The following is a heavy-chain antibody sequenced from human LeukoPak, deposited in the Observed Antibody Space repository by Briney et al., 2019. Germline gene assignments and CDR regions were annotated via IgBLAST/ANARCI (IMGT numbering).Heavy chain of an antibody. Sequence: GGSLRLSCAASGFTFSSYSMNWVRQVPGKGLEWVSSISSSSSYIYYADSVKGRFTISRDNAKNSLYLQMNSLRAEDTAVYYCARDLPPRWEYDSSGYADYWGQGTLVTVSS. J-gene: IGHJ4*02. CDR3: ARDLPPRWEYDSSGYADY. CDR2: ISSSSSYI. CDR1: GFTFSSYS. D-gene: IGHD3-22*01. V-gene: IGHV3-21*01.